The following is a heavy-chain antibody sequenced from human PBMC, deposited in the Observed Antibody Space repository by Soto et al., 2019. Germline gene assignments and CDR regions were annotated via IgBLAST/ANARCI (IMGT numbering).Heavy chain of an antibody. CDR1: GSTLPRNC. Sequence: VSVPFSFPLSGSTLPRNCVHWVIQATAQVFECMGIINPSGGSTSYAQKFQGRVTMTRDTSTSTVYMELSSLRSEDTAVYYCARDLAATTVSPWHYYYGMDVWGQGTTV. CDR2: INPSGGST. D-gene: IGHD4-4*01. V-gene: IGHV1-46*01. J-gene: IGHJ6*02. CDR3: ARDLAATTVSPWHYYYGMDV.